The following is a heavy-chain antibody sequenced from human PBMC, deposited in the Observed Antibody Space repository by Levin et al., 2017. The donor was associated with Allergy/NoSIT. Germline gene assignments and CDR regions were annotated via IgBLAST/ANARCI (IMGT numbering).Heavy chain of an antibody. CDR3: ARAPSPSNWGSLNFDY. CDR2: ISSSSSSI. V-gene: IGHV3-48*02. Sequence: SGGSLRLSCAASGFTFSSYSMNWVRQAPGKGLEWVSYISSSSSSIYYADSVKGRFTISRDNAKNSLYLQMNSLRDEDTAVYYCARAPSPSNWGSLNFDYWGQGTLVTVSS. D-gene: IGHD7-27*01. J-gene: IGHJ4*02. CDR1: GFTFSSYS.